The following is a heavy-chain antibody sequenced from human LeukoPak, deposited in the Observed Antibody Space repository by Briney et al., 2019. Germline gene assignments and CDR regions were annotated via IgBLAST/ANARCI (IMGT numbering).Heavy chain of an antibody. D-gene: IGHD3-3*01. CDR2: ISAYNGNT. V-gene: IGHV1-18*01. J-gene: IGHJ3*02. CDR1: GYTFTSYG. CDR3: ARERSHYDSTQGFDI. Sequence: EASVKVSCKASGYTFTSYGISWVRQAPGQGLEWMGWISAYNGNTNYAQKLQGRVTMTTDTSTSTAYMELSSLRSEDTAVYYCARERSHYDSTQGFDIWGQGTMVTVSS.